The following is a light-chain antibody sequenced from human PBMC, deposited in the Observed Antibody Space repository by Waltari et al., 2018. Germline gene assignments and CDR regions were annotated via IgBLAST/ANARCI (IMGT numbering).Light chain of an antibody. J-gene: IGLJ2*01. Sequence: QSVLTQPPSVSGAPGQRVTISCTGSSSNTGAGYDVHWYQQLPGTAPKLLIYGNSNRPSGVPDRFSGSQSGTSASLAITGLQAEDEADYYCQSYDSSLSGSGVFGGGTKLTVL. CDR3: QSYDSSLSGSGV. V-gene: IGLV1-40*01. CDR1: SSNTGAGYD. CDR2: GNS.